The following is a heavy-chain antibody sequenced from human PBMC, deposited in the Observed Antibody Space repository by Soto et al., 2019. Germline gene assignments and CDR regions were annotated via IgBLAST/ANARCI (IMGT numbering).Heavy chain of an antibody. CDR2: IWYDGNTK. D-gene: IGHD3-10*01. V-gene: IGHV3-33*01. Sequence: QVQLVESGGGVVQPGRSLRLSCAASGSTFSNYGMHWVRQAPGKGLEWVAVIWYDGNTKFYPDSVKGRFTISRDNSKNTLYLQMNSLRAEDTAVYYCATVHNYYGSGFWGQGTLVTVSS. CDR3: ATVHNYYGSGF. CDR1: GSTFSNYG. J-gene: IGHJ4*02.